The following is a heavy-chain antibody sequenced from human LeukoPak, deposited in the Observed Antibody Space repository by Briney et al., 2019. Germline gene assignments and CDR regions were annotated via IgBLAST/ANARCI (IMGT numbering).Heavy chain of an antibody. J-gene: IGHJ4*02. CDR2: VNHSGST. CDR3: ARVRGTAMASGPFDY. Sequence: SETLSLTCAVYGGSFSGYYWSWIRQPPGKGLEWIGEVNHSGSTNYSPSLKSRVTISVDTSKNQFSLKLSSVTAADTAVYYCARVRGTAMASGPFDYWGQGTLVTVSS. V-gene: IGHV4-34*01. CDR1: GGSFSGYY. D-gene: IGHD5-18*01.